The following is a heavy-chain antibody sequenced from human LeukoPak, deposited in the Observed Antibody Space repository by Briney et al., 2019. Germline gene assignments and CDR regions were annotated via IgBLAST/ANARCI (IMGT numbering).Heavy chain of an antibody. CDR2: IIPTFGAA. J-gene: IGHJ4*02. CDR1: GYTFTSYG. CDR3: ARVQDGYNGVGYFDH. D-gene: IGHD5-24*01. Sequence: ASVKVSCKASGYTFTSYGITWVRQAPGHGLEWMGGIIPTFGAANYAHNFQGRVTITADESTSTVYMDLSSLRSEDTAVYYCARVQDGYNGVGYFDHWGQGALVTVSS. V-gene: IGHV1-69*13.